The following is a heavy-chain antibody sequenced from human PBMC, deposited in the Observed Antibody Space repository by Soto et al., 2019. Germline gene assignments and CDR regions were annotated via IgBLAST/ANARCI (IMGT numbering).Heavy chain of an antibody. D-gene: IGHD5-12*01. CDR3: ARDCCSGHSGYDHYYYYGMDV. V-gene: IGHV4-59*01. Sequence: SETLSLTCTVSGGSISSYYWSWIRQPPGKGLEWIGYIYYSGSTNYNPSLKSRVTISVDTSKNQFSLKLSSVTAADTAVYYCARDCCSGHSGYDHYYYYGMDVWGQGTTVTVSS. CDR1: GGSISSYY. CDR2: IYYSGST. J-gene: IGHJ6*02.